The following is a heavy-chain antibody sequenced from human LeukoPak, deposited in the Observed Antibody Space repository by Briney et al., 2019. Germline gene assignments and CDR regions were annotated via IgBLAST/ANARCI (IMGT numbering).Heavy chain of an antibody. V-gene: IGHV1-69*13. CDR3: ARIGITMVRGVRA. J-gene: IGHJ5*02. CDR1: GGTFSSYD. Sequence: SVKVCCKASGGTFSSYDISWVGQAPGQGLEWMGGIIPIFGTANYAQKFQGRVTITADESTSTAYMELSSLRSEDTAAYYCARIGITMVRGVRAWGQGTLVTVPS. CDR2: IIPIFGTA. D-gene: IGHD3-10*01.